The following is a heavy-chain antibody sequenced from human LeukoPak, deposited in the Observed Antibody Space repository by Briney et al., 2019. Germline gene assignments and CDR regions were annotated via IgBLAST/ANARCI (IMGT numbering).Heavy chain of an antibody. CDR1: GFTFSSYA. J-gene: IGHJ3*02. CDR3: AREWDTASDAFDI. CDR2: ISYDGSNK. V-gene: IGHV3-30-3*01. D-gene: IGHD5-18*01. Sequence: PGGSLRLSCAASGFTFSSYAMHWVRQAPGKGLEWVAVISYDGSNKYYADSVKGRFTISRDNSKNTLYLQMNSLRAEDTAVYYCAREWDTASDAFDIWGQGTMVTVSS.